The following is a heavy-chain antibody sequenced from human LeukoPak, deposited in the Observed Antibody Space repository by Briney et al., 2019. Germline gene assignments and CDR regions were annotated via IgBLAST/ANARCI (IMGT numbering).Heavy chain of an antibody. J-gene: IGHJ4*02. D-gene: IGHD5-24*01. V-gene: IGHV1-69*01. Sequence: ASVKVSCTSSGGSFSSYAISWVRQAHAQGLGLMGGIIPIFGTANYAQKFQGRVTITADESTSTAYMELSSLRSEDTAVYYCARGGLLLRWGIWGQGTLVTVSS. CDR2: IIPIFGTA. CDR1: GGSFSSYA. CDR3: ARGGLLLRWGI.